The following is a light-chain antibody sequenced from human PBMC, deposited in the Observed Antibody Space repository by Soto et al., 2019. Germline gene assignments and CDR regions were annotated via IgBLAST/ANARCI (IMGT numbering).Light chain of an antibody. CDR2: DAS. CDR3: QQLNSFPIT. CDR1: QNVNSN. Sequence: EIVLTQSPVTLSLTPGERATLFCRASQNVNSNLAWYQHKPGQAPRLLIYDASNRATGIPARFSGSGSGTDFTLTISSLQPEDFATYYCQQLNSFPITFGQGTRLEI. V-gene: IGKV3D-15*01. J-gene: IGKJ5*01.